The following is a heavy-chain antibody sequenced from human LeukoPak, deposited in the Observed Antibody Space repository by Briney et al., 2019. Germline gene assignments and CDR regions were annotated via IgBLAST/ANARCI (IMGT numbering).Heavy chain of an antibody. D-gene: IGHD6-19*01. CDR1: DGSISPYY. V-gene: IGHV4-59*12. CDR2: IYHSGST. J-gene: IGHJ4*02. CDR3: ARDGDSSGWTRSDY. Sequence: SETLSLTCTVADGSISPYYWSWIRQPPGKGLEWLGYIYHSGSTTYNPSLKSRVTISLDTSKNQFSLKLSSVTAADTAVYYCARDGDSSGWTRSDYWGQGTLVTVSS.